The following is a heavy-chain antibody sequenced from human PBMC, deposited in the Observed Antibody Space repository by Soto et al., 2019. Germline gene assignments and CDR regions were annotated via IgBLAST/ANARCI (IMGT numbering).Heavy chain of an antibody. J-gene: IGHJ4*02. V-gene: IGHV5-51*01. CDR2: IYAGDSDT. Sequence: GESLKISCKGSGYSFTGYWIAWVRQMPGKGLEWMGIIYAGDSDTRYSPSFQGQVTISADKSISTAYLQWRSLKALDTAMYYCATHRYSGSPSLDYWGQGTLVTVSS. CDR1: GYSFTGYW. CDR3: ATHRYSGSPSLDY. D-gene: IGHD1-26*01.